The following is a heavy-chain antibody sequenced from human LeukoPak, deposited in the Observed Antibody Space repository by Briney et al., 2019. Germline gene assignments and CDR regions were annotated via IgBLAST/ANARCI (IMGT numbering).Heavy chain of an antibody. CDR2: IIPIFGTA. Sequence: ASVKVSCKASGGTFSSYAISWVRQAPGQGLEWMGGIIPIFGTANYAQKFQGRVTITTDESTSTAYMELRSLRSDDTAVYYCARLQTVLIAAAGRLEIDYWGQGTLVTVSS. CDR3: ARLQTVLIAAAGRLEIDY. J-gene: IGHJ4*02. CDR1: GGTFSSYA. D-gene: IGHD6-13*01. V-gene: IGHV1-69*05.